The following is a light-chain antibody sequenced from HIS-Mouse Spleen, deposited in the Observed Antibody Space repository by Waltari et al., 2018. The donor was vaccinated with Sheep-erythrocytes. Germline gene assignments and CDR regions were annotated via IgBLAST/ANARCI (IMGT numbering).Light chain of an antibody. J-gene: IGLJ3*02. CDR2: EVS. CDR1: SSDGGGYNY. CDR3: SSYTSSSTWV. V-gene: IGLV2-14*01. Sequence: QSALTQPASVSGSPGQSITISCTGTSSDGGGYNYVSWNQQHPGKAPKLMIYEVSNRPSGVSNRFSGSKSGNTASLTISGLQAEDEADYYCSSYTSSSTWVFGGGTKLTVL.